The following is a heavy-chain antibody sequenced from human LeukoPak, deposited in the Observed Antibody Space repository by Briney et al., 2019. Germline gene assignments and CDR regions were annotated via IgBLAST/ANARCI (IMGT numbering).Heavy chain of an antibody. CDR1: GGTFSSYA. D-gene: IGHD6-6*01. J-gene: IGHJ5*02. Sequence: SVKVSCKASGGTFSSYAISWVRQAPGQGLQWMGGIIPIFGTANYAQKFQGRVTITADESTSTAYMELSSLRSEDTAVYYCARAPIEYSSSSWFDPWGQGTLVTVSS. V-gene: IGHV1-69*13. CDR2: IIPIFGTA. CDR3: ARAPIEYSSSSWFDP.